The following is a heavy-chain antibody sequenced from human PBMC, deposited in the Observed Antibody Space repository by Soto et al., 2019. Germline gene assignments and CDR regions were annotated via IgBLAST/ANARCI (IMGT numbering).Heavy chain of an antibody. CDR3: ARGAGYSGYGVWFDP. Sequence: PGASVKVSCKASGYTSTNYGMHWVRQAPGQRLEWMGWINANSGNTNYSQKFQGRITMTRNTSISTAYMELSSLRSQDTAVYYCARGAGYSGYGVWFDPWGQGTLVTVSS. J-gene: IGHJ5*02. CDR2: INANSGNT. V-gene: IGHV1-8*02. D-gene: IGHD5-12*01. CDR1: GYTSTNYG.